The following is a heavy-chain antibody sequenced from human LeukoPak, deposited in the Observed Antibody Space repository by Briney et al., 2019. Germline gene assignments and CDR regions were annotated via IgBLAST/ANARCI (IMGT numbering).Heavy chain of an antibody. D-gene: IGHD2-2*01. V-gene: IGHV1-8*02. CDR3: AKVVPAAHDAFDI. CDR1: GYSFSSYG. J-gene: IGHJ3*02. Sequence: ASVKVSCKASGYSFSSYGFSWVRQATGQGLEWMGWMNPNSGNTGYAQKFQGRVTMTRNTSISTAYMELSSLRSEDTAVYYCAKVVPAAHDAFDIWGQGTMVTVSS. CDR2: MNPNSGNT.